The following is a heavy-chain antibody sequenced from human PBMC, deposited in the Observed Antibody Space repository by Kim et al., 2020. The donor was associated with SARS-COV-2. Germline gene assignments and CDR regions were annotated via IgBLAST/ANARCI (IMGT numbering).Heavy chain of an antibody. Sequence: SVMVSCKASGGTFSSYAVYWVRQAPGQGLEWMGGIIPIFGTSDYAQKFQGRVTITADESTNTAYVELNRLRSDDTAVYYCVTSFSASSSSFDSWGQGTLVTVSS. CDR2: IIPIFGTS. CDR1: GGTFSSYA. J-gene: IGHJ5*01. CDR3: VTSFSASSSSFDS. D-gene: IGHD6-13*01. V-gene: IGHV1-69*13.